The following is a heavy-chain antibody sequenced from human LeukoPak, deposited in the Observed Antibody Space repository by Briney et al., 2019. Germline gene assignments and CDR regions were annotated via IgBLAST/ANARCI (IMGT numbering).Heavy chain of an antibody. J-gene: IGHJ6*02. CDR2: ISYDGSNK. D-gene: IGHD2-2*02. V-gene: IGHV3-30*18. Sequence: GGSLRLSCAAAGVTFSSYGMHLVRQAPGKGLEWVAVISYDGSNKYYADSVKGRFTISRDNSKNTLYLQMNSLRAEDTAVYYCAKGISLGYQLPYLAYYYYYGMDVWGQGTTVTVSS. CDR1: GVTFSSYG. CDR3: AKGISLGYQLPYLAYYYYYGMDV.